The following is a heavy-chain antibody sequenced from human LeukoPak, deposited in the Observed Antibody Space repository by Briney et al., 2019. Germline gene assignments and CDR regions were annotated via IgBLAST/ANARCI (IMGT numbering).Heavy chain of an antibody. CDR3: AREYQQWLVFAFDI. J-gene: IGHJ3*02. CDR2: INTNTGNP. D-gene: IGHD6-19*01. V-gene: IGHV7-4-1*02. Sequence: ASVKVSCKASGYTFTGYAMNWVRQVPGQGLEWMGWINTNTGNPTYAQGFTGRFVFSLDTSVSTAYLQISSLKAEDTAVYYCAREYQQWLVFAFDIWGQGTKVTVSS. CDR1: GYTFTGYA.